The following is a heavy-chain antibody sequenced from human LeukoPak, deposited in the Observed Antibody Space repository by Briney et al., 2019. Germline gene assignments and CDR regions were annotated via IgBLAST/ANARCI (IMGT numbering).Heavy chain of an antibody. CDR3: VRPSDSDCLQFFFDA. Sequence: PGGSLRLSCAASGFTFSRYWMHWVRHAPGKGLVWVSRIKTDGSSTNYADSVKGRFTISRDNAKNTLYLQMNSLRAEDTGVYYCVRPSDSDCLQFFFDAWGQGTLVTVSS. D-gene: IGHD2-21*01. J-gene: IGHJ4*02. V-gene: IGHV3-74*01. CDR1: GFTFSRYW. CDR2: IKTDGSST.